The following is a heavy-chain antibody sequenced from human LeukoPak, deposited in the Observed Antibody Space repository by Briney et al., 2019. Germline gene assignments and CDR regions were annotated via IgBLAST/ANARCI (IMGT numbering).Heavy chain of an antibody. Sequence: SETLSLTCTVSGGSISSYYWSWIRQPPGKGLEWIGYIYYSGSTNYNPSLKSRVTISVDTSKNQFSLKLSSVTAADTAVYYCARHPSSYCYDRYYFDYWGQGTLVTVSS. CDR1: GGSISSYY. CDR2: IYYSGST. J-gene: IGHJ4*02. CDR3: ARHPSSYCYDRYYFDY. D-gene: IGHD3-22*01. V-gene: IGHV4-59*01.